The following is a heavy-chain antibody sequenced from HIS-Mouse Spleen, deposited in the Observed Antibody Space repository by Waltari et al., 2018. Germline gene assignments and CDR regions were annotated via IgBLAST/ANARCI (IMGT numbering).Heavy chain of an antibody. Sequence: QVQLQESGPGLVKPSQTLSLTITAYGGSTSSRGYSWRVIRQHPGKGLEWIGYIYYSGSTYYNPSLKSRVTISVDTSKNQFSLKLSSVTAADTAVYYCARGIAARPWFDPWGQGTLVTVSS. J-gene: IGHJ5*02. CDR2: IYYSGST. CDR3: ARGIAARPWFDP. V-gene: IGHV4-31*03. CDR1: GGSTSSRGYS. D-gene: IGHD6-6*01.